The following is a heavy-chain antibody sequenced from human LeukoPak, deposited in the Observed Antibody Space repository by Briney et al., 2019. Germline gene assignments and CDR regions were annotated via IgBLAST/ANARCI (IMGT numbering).Heavy chain of an antibody. CDR2: IYYSGST. CDR3: ARENYDILTRYYYWFDP. V-gene: IGHV4-59*01. J-gene: IGHJ5*02. CDR1: GGSISSYY. D-gene: IGHD3-9*01. Sequence: SETLSLTCTVSGGSISSYYWSWIRQPPGKGLEWIGYIYYSGSTNYNPSLKSRVTISVDTSKNQFSLKLSSVTAADTAVYYCARENYDILTRYYYWFDPWGQGTLVTVSS.